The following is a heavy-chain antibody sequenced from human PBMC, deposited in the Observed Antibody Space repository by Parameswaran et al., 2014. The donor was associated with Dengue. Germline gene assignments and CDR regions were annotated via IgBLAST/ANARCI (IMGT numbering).Heavy chain of an antibody. CDR3: ARDDLYHLYGMEV. J-gene: IGHJ6*02. D-gene: IGHD1-1*01. CDR2: IYPGDSKT. Sequence: VRQMPGKGLEWMGIIYPGDSKTTYSPSFQGQVTISADKSINTAYLQWSSLKASDTASYYCARDDLYHLYGMEVWGQGTTVTVSS. V-gene: IGHV5-51*01.